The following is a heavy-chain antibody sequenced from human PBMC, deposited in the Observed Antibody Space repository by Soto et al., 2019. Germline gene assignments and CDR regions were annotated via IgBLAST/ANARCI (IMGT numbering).Heavy chain of an antibody. CDR3: ARDPILRLLWFGGNWFDP. CDR2: IKQDGSEK. Sequence: PGGSLRLSCAASGFTFSSYWMSWVRQAPGKGLEWVANIKQDGSEKYYVDSVKGRFTISRDNAKNSLYLQMNSLRAEDTAVYYCARDPILRLLWFGGNWFDPWGQGTLVTVSS. J-gene: IGHJ5*02. D-gene: IGHD3-10*01. V-gene: IGHV3-7*01. CDR1: GFTFSSYW.